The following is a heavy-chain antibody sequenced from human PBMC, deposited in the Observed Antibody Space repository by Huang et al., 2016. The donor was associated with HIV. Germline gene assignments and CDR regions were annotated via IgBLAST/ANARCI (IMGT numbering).Heavy chain of an antibody. CDR1: EYTLTELS. Sequence: QVQLVQSRAEVKKPGASVKVSCKVSEYTLTELSIHWVRQPPGKGLEWRGGFEPEIGETIDAQKFQGRVTMTEDTATETAFMELSGLRPEDTAVYYCATGFDVFFDFWGQGTLVTVSS. CDR2: FEPEIGET. J-gene: IGHJ4*02. CDR3: ATGFDVFFDF. D-gene: IGHD3-9*01. V-gene: IGHV1-24*01.